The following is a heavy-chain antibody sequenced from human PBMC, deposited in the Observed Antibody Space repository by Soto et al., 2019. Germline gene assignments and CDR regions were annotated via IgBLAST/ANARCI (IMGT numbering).Heavy chain of an antibody. V-gene: IGHV1-69*06. CDR3: ASTGEAPEVDGSGRGDACDI. CDR2: ILPISGTA. D-gene: IGHD1-26*01. J-gene: IGHJ3*02. CDR1: GGVFSLYG. Sequence: QVQLVQSGAEVKRPGSSVRVSCKASGGVFSLYGFSWVRQVPGHGPEWVGGILPISGTANYAQKYQGRVSITVDKPTSTGYMELNSLTYEDTAVYYCASTGEAPEVDGSGRGDACDIWGPGTKVTVSS.